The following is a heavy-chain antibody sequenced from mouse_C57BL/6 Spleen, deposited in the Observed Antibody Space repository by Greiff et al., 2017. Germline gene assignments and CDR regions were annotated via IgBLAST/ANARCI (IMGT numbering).Heavy chain of an antibody. CDR1: GYAFSSSW. Sequence: QVQLQQSGPELVKPGASVKISCKASGYAFSSSWMNWVKQRPGKGLEWIGRIYPGDGDTNYNGTFKGKATLTADKSSSTAYMQLSSLTSEDYAVYFCARGRDYAFAYWGQGTLVTVSA. D-gene: IGHD2-4*01. V-gene: IGHV1-82*01. CDR2: IYPGDGDT. CDR3: ARGRDYAFAY. J-gene: IGHJ3*01.